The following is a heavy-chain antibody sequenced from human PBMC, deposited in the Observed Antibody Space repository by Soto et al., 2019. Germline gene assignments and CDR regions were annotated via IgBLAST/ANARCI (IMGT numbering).Heavy chain of an antibody. CDR1: GYSFTSYW. Sequence: PGESLKISCKGSGYSFTSYWIGWVRQMPGKGLEWMGIIYPGDSDTRYSPSFQGQVTISADKSISTAYLQWSSLKASDTAMYYCARLANSAYSSSWTLDYYYYGMDVWGQGTTVTVSS. J-gene: IGHJ6*02. V-gene: IGHV5-51*01. D-gene: IGHD6-13*01. CDR2: IYPGDSDT. CDR3: ARLANSAYSSSWTLDYYYYGMDV.